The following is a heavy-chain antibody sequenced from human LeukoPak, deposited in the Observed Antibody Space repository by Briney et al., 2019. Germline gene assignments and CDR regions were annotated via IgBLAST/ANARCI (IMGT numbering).Heavy chain of an antibody. CDR2: IYYSGST. D-gene: IGHD3-3*01. CDR1: GGSISSSSYY. J-gene: IGHJ4*02. V-gene: IGHV4-39*01. Sequence: SETLSLTCTVSGGSISSSSYYWGWIRQPPGKGLEWIGSIYYSGSTYYNPSLKSRVTISVDTSKNQFSLKLSSVTAADTAVYYCAVGGGFWSGYWTPAIDYWGQGTLVTVSS. CDR3: AVGGGFWSGYWTPAIDY.